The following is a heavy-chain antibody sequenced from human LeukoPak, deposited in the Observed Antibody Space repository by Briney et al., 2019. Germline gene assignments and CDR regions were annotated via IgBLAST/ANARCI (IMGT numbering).Heavy chain of an antibody. CDR2: IWYDGSNK. V-gene: IGHV3-33*01. J-gene: IGHJ4*02. D-gene: IGHD1-7*01. CDR3: ARDLGTTNYYFDS. Sequence: GGSLRLSCAASGFTFSDYVFHWVRQAPDKGLEWVALIWYDGSNKYYADSVKGRFTISRDNSKNTLYLQMNSLRAEDTAVYYCARDLGTTNYYFDSWGQGTLVTVSS. CDR1: GFTFSDYV.